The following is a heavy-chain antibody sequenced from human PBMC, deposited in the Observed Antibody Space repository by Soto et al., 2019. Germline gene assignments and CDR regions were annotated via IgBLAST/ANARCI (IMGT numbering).Heavy chain of an antibody. J-gene: IGHJ6*03. CDR3: AKWSRYCSDGTCYGGYMDV. CDR1: GFTFSNYA. D-gene: IGHD2-15*01. V-gene: IGHV3-23*01. Sequence: GGSLRLSCAASGFTFSNYAMSWVRQAPGKGLEWVSAISGSGGNTYYVDSEKGRFNVSRDNSRTTVYLQMNSLRAEDTAVYHCAKWSRYCSDGTCYGGYMDVWGKGTTVTVSS. CDR2: ISGSGGNT.